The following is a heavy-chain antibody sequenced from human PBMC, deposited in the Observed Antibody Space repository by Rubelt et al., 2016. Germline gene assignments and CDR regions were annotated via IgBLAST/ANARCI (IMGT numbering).Heavy chain of an antibody. CDR3: ARDPGDDGDYSLDY. CDR2: IYYGGST. CDR1: GDSIDSSNYF. Sequence: QLQLQESGPGLVKPSETLSVNCTVSGDSIDSSNYFWAWIRQPPGKGLDWIGSIYYGGSTYYNPSLESRATISVDMSKNRCSLKVTSVTAAETAGYYCARDPGDDGDYSLDYWGQGTLVTGSS. V-gene: IGHV4-39*02. D-gene: IGHD4-17*01. J-gene: IGHJ4*02.